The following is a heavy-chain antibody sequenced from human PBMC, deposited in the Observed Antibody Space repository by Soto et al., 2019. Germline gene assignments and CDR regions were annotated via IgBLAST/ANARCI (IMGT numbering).Heavy chain of an antibody. D-gene: IGHD3-3*01. V-gene: IGHV1-69*01. CDR1: GGTFSSYA. J-gene: IGHJ6*02. CDR2: IIPIFGTA. Sequence: SVKFSCKASGGTFSSYAISWVRQAPGQWLEWMGGIIPIFGTANYAQKFQGRVTITADESTSTAYMELSSLRSEDTAVYYCARDRRNGRFLEWLHYGMDVWGQGTTVTVSS. CDR3: ARDRRNGRFLEWLHYGMDV.